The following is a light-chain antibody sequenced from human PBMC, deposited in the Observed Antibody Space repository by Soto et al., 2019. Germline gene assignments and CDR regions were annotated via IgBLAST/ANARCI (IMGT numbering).Light chain of an antibody. CDR3: QQYETFSGT. V-gene: IGKV3D-15*01. Sequence: PGARVTLSCRASQYINTRLAWYQHRPGQAPRLLIYQTSIRAAGIPARFSASGSGTDFTLTIASLQPDDFATYYCQQYETFSGTFGPGTKVDIK. CDR1: QYINTR. J-gene: IGKJ1*01. CDR2: QTS.